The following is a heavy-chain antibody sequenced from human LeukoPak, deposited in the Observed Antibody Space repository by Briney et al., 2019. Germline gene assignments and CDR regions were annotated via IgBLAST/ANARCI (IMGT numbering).Heavy chain of an antibody. Sequence: ASVKVSCKASGGTFSSYAISWVRQAPGQRLEWMGWINAGNGNTKYSQKFQGRVTITRDTSASTAYMELSSLRSEDTAVYYCARDKLGAGDYWGQGTLVTVSS. D-gene: IGHD1-26*01. CDR1: GGTFSSYA. J-gene: IGHJ4*02. CDR2: INAGNGNT. V-gene: IGHV1-3*01. CDR3: ARDKLGAGDY.